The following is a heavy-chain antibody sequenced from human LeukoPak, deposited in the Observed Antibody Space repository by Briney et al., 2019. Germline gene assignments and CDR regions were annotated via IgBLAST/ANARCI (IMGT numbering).Heavy chain of an antibody. CDR3: ARDKQAIGSGYYYYGMDV. CDR1: GFTFSSYW. Sequence: PGGSLRLSCAASGFTFSSYWMSWVRQAPGKGLEWVANIKQDGSEKYYADSVKGRFTISRDNSKNTLYLQMNSLRAEDTAVYYCARDKQAIGSGYYYYGMDVWGQGTTVTVSS. CDR2: IKQDGSEK. J-gene: IGHJ6*02. D-gene: IGHD2-15*01. V-gene: IGHV3-7*01.